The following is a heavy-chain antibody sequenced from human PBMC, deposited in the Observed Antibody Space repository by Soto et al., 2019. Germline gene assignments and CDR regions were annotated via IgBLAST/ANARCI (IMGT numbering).Heavy chain of an antibody. CDR3: ARTGTILYYYYGMDV. CDR1: GYTFTGYY. Sequence: ASVKVSCKASGYTFTGYYMHWVRQAPGQGLEWMGWINPNSGDTNSAQKFQGRVTMTRDTSLSTAYMELSNLRSDDTAVYYCARTGTILYYYYGMDVWGQGTSVTVSS. CDR2: INPNSGDT. J-gene: IGHJ6*02. V-gene: IGHV1-2*02. D-gene: IGHD1-1*01.